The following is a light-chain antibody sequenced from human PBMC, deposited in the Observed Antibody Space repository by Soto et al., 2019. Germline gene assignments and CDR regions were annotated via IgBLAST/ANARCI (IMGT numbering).Light chain of an antibody. CDR1: QSISTY. CDR2: AAS. Sequence: DIQMTQSPSSLSASVGDRVTITCRASQSISTYLHWYQRKPGKAPNLLIYAASTLQSGVPSRFSGSGSGTDFTLTISSLQPEDVATYYCQNYNSAPITFGQGTRLEIK. J-gene: IGKJ5*01. V-gene: IGKV1-39*01. CDR3: QNYNSAPIT.